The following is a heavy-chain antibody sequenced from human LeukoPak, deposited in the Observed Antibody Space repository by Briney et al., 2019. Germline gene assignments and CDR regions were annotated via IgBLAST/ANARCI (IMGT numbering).Heavy chain of an antibody. D-gene: IGHD3-10*01. CDR2: ISYNGST. CDR1: GGSISSYY. J-gene: IGHJ6*02. V-gene: IGHV4-59*12. Sequence: SPSLSLTCTVAGGSISSYYWSWIRHPPGKGLEWGGYISYNGSTRYNPSLKSRVTISADTSKNQLSLKLSSVTAADTAVYYCARSKVRGVDYYYYGMDVWGQGTTVTVSS. CDR3: ARSKVRGVDYYYYGMDV.